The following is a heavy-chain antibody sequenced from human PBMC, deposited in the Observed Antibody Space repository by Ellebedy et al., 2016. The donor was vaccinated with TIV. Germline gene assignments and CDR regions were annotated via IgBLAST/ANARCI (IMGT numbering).Heavy chain of an antibody. V-gene: IGHV4-34*01. CDR2: INPSGGT. J-gene: IGHJ3*01. CDR1: GGSFLGYY. Sequence: SETLSLXXTAHGGSFLGYYWSWIRQSPGKGLQWIGEINPSGGTNYTASLKSRLTMSIDTSKRQISLNLKSATAADTAVYYCARGRRFSASFHPMMSTFEVWGQGTTVIVSS. CDR3: ARGRRFSASFHPMMSTFEV. D-gene: IGHD3-10*01.